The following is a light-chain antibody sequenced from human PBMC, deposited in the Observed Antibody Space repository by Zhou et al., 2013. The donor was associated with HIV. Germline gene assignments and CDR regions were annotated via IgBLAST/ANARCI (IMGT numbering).Light chain of an antibody. V-gene: IGKV1-5*01. Sequence: DIQMTQSPSTLSASVGDRVTITCRASQSIYSRLAWYQQKPGKAPELLIYAASTLQSGVPSRFSGSGSGTDFTLTISRLQSEDFATYYCQQYFLFPWTFGQGTKVEI. CDR2: AAS. CDR1: QSIYSR. CDR3: QQYFLFPWT. J-gene: IGKJ1*01.